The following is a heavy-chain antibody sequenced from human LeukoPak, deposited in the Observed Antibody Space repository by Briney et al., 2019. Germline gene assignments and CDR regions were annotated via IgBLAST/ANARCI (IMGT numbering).Heavy chain of an antibody. CDR1: GFTFSSYG. Sequence: GGSLRLSCAASGFTFSSYGMHWVRQAPGKGLEWVAFIRYDGSNKYYADSVKGRFTISRGNPKNTLYLQMNSLRAEDTAVYYCARAGVVLAPFDPWGQGTLVTVSS. CDR3: ARAGVVLAPFDP. CDR2: IRYDGSNK. D-gene: IGHD2-15*01. V-gene: IGHV3-30*02. J-gene: IGHJ5*02.